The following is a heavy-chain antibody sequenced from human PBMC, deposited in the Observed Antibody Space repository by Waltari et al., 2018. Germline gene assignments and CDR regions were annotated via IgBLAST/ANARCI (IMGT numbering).Heavy chain of an antibody. CDR1: GLTFY. V-gene: IGHV3-30*02. Sequence: VQLVESGGGVVRPGGSLGLPCAASGLTFYHWVRQAPGKGLEWVAFVRYDGSNKSYADSVKGRFTISRDNSQNTLYLQMNRLRVEDTAVYYCARTSSSSGYWGQGTLVTVSS. CDR2: VRYDGSNK. D-gene: IGHD6-6*01. J-gene: IGHJ4*02. CDR3: ARTSSSSGY.